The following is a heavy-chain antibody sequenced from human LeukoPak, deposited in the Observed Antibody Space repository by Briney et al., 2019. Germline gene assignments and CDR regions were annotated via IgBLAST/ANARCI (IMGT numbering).Heavy chain of an antibody. J-gene: IGHJ4*02. V-gene: IGHV3-33*01. CDR1: GFTFSSYG. CDR3: ARDLGSSSLYYFDC. Sequence: GGSLRLSCAASGFTFSSYGMHWVRQAPGKGLEWVAVIWYDGSNKYYADSVKGRFTISRDNSKNTLYLQMNSLRAEDTAVYYCARDLGSSSLYYFDCWGQGTLVTVSS. CDR2: IWYDGSNK. D-gene: IGHD6-13*01.